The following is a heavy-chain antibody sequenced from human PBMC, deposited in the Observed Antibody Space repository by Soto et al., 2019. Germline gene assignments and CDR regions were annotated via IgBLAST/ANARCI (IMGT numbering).Heavy chain of an antibody. V-gene: IGHV3-30-3*01. D-gene: IGHD3-22*01. CDR3: ARGAPYYYESSGYLDY. CDR1: GFTFSTYA. J-gene: IGHJ4*02. CDR2: ISNNGSNK. Sequence: QVQLVESGGGVVQPGRSLRLSCAASGFTFSTYAMHWVRQAPGKGLEWVADISNNGSNKYYADPVKGRFTISRDNSKNTLYLQMNSLRPEDTAVYYCARGAPYYYESSGYLDYWGQGTLVTVSS.